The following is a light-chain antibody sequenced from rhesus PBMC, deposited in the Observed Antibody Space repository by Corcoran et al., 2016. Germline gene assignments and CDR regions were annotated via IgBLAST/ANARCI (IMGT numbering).Light chain of an antibody. V-gene: IGKV1-28*01. CDR1: QGISSS. CDR3: LQHNSYPYS. CDR2: AAS. Sequence: DIQMTQSPSSLSASVGDTVTITCRASQGISSSLNRFQQKPGKAPKLLIYAASSLESGVPSRFSGSGSGTECTLTISSLQPEDFAAYSCLQHNSYPYSFGQGTKVEIK. J-gene: IGKJ2*01.